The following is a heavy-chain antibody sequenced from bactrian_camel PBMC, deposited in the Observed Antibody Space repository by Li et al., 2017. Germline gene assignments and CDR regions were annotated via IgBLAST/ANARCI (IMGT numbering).Heavy chain of an antibody. J-gene: IGHJ4*01. D-gene: IGHD5*01. V-gene: IGHV3S9*01. Sequence: QVQLVESGGGSVQAGGSLRLSCTHFGYSSSRHCMGWFRQAPGKAREGIAGIRRDGDEYYADSVKGRFTMVRDNAKSTVYLQMNSLSSDDTALYYCATTDGYYPDLDAWRCGAKYWGQGTQVTVS. CDR3: ATTDGYYPDLDAWRCGAKY. CDR1: GYSSSRHC. CDR2: IRRDGDE.